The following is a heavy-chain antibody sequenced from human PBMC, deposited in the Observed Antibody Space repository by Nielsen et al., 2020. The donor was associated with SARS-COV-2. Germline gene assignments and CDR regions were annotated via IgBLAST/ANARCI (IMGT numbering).Heavy chain of an antibody. CDR3: TRSAGGYSYGFTLNYYYGMDV. J-gene: IGHJ6*02. Sequence: GESLKISCAASGFTFDDYGMSWVRQAPGKGLEWISGINWNGGSTGYADSVKGRFTISRDNAKNSLYLQMNSLKTEDTAVYYCTRSAGGYSYGFTLNYYYGMDVWGQGTTVTVSS. CDR2: INWNGGST. V-gene: IGHV3-20*04. CDR1: GFTFDDYG. D-gene: IGHD5-18*01.